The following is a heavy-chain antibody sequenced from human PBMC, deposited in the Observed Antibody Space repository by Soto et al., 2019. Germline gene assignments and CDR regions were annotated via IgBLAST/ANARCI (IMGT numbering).Heavy chain of an antibody. V-gene: IGHV1-2*02. D-gene: IGHD3-3*02. CDR2: INPNSGDT. CDR1: GHSFTGHY. J-gene: IGHJ6*02. Sequence: VASVKVSCKVSGHSFTGHYMHWVRQAPGQGLEWMGWINPNSGDTNYARKFQGRVTMTRDTSIKTVYMELSSLRSDDTAVYYCARALIGFLDWLPDNYYYGMDVWGQGTTVTV. CDR3: ARALIGFLDWLPDNYYYGMDV.